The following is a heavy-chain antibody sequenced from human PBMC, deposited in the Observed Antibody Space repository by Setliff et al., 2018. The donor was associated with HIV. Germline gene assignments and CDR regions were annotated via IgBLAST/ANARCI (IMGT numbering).Heavy chain of an antibody. CDR2: ILPIFGAT. Sequence: ASVKVSCKASGDNFNNVAFNWVRQAPGQGLEWMGGILPIFGATDYAQKFQGRVTMTSDTSTNTVYMDLSSLRSDDTALYLCARRVSYASSGYPLGYWGQGTQVTVSS. J-gene: IGHJ4*02. CDR1: GDNFNNVA. D-gene: IGHD3-22*01. CDR3: ARRVSYASSGYPLGY. V-gene: IGHV1-69*05.